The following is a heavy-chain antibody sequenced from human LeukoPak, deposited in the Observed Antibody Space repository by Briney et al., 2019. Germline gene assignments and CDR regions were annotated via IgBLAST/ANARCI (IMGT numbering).Heavy chain of an antibody. Sequence: SETLSLTCTVSGGSISSSSYYWVWIRQPPGKGLEWIGSIYYSGNTYYNPSLQSRATISVDTSKNPFSLKLTSVTAADTAVYYCARSLLIPAAYYYYYYMDVWGKGTTVTVSS. V-gene: IGHV4-39*07. J-gene: IGHJ6*03. CDR2: IYYSGNT. CDR1: GGSISSSSYY. D-gene: IGHD2-2*01. CDR3: ARSLLIPAAYYYYYYMDV.